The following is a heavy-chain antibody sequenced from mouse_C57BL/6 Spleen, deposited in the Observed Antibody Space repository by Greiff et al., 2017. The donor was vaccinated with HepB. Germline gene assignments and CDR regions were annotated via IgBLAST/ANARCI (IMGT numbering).Heavy chain of an antibody. Sequence: QVQLKESGAELVRPGASVTLSCKASGYTFTDYEMHWVKQTPVHGLEWIGAIDPETGGTAYNQKFKGKAILTADKSSSTAYMELRSRTSEDSAVYYCESGDDYDDGYYFDYWGQGTTLTVSS. CDR3: ESGDDYDDGYYFDY. D-gene: IGHD2-4*01. J-gene: IGHJ2*01. CDR2: IDPETGGT. CDR1: GYTFTDYE. V-gene: IGHV1-15*01.